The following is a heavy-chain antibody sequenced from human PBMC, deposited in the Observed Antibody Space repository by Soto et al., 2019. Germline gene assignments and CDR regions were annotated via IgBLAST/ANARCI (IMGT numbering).Heavy chain of an antibody. V-gene: IGHV4-59*08. CDR1: GGSTSTYY. CDR3: ARSTYSDSGSYYLCACEI. CDR2: IHYSGST. D-gene: IGHD3-10*01. Sequence: VQLQESGPGLVKPSETLSLTCTVSGGSTSTYYWSWIRQPPGKGLEWIGYIHYSGSTDYNPSLKSRVTISGDTSKNQFSLMLSSVTAADTAVYYCARSTYSDSGSYYLCACEIWGQGTRVTVSS. J-gene: IGHJ3*02.